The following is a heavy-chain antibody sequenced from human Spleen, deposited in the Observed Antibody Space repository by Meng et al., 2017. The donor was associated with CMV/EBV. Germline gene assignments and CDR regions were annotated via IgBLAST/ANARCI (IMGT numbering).Heavy chain of an antibody. V-gene: IGHV3-48*04. CDR2: ISSSSSTI. CDR3: APLPSSWFAEGYYYYGVDI. D-gene: IGHD3-10*01. Sequence: GGSLRLSCAASGFTFSDYSMSWVRQAPGKGLEWVSSISSSSSTIYYADSVKGRFTISRDNAKNSLYLQMNRLRAEDTAVYSCAPLPSSWFAEGYYYYGVDIWGQGTTVTVSS. J-gene: IGHJ6*02. CDR1: GFTFSDYS.